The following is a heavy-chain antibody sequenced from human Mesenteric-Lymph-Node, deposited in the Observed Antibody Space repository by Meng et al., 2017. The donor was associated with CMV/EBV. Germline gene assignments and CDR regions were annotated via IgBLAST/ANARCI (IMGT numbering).Heavy chain of an antibody. D-gene: IGHD2-2*01. V-gene: IGHV3-53*01. CDR1: GFTVSSNY. CDR3: ARGVVPAAHYEYYYYGMDV. CDR2: IYSGGST. J-gene: IGHJ6*02. Sequence: GESLKISCAASGFTVSSNYMSWVRQAPGKGLEWVSVIYSGGSTYYADSVKGRFTISRDNSKNTLYLQMNSLRAEDTAVCYCARGVVPAAHYEYYYYGMDVWGQGTTVTVSS.